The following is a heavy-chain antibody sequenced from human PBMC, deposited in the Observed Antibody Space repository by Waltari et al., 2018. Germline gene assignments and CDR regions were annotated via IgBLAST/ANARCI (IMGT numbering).Heavy chain of an antibody. J-gene: IGHJ4*02. V-gene: IGHV4-31*03. CDR1: GGSISSGGYY. Sequence: QVQLQESGPGLVKPSQTLSLTCTVSGGSISSGGYYWSWIRQHPGKGLEWIGYIYHSGSTDYNPPLKSRVTISVDRSKNQFSLKLSSVTAADTAVYYCARQTGYSSGWYTAGAPFDYWGQGTLVTVSS. D-gene: IGHD6-19*01. CDR2: IYHSGST. CDR3: ARQTGYSSGWYTAGAPFDY.